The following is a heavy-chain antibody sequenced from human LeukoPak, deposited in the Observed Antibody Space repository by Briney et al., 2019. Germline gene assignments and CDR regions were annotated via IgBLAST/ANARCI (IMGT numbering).Heavy chain of an antibody. Sequence: TGGSLRLSCAASGFTFSSYGMHWVRQAPGKGLEWVAFIRYDGSNKYYADSVKGRFTISRDNSKNTLYLQMNSLRAEDTAVYYCANALSYCSSTSCYWRGHYMDVWGKGTTVTVSS. D-gene: IGHD2-2*01. V-gene: IGHV3-30*02. CDR1: GFTFSSYG. J-gene: IGHJ6*03. CDR2: IRYDGSNK. CDR3: ANALSYCSSTSCYWRGHYMDV.